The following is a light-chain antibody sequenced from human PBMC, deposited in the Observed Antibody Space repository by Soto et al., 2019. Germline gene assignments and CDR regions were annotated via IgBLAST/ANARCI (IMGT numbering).Light chain of an antibody. CDR1: SSSIGRNT. V-gene: IGLV1-44*01. Sequence: QSLLTQPPSASGTPGQKVTISCAGSSSSIGRNTVNWYQQLPGTAPKLLIYSNNQRPSGVPDRFSGSTSGTSASLAISGLPSEDEADYYCAAWDDSLNAYVVGTATKLTVL. CDR2: SNN. CDR3: AAWDDSLNAYV. J-gene: IGLJ1*01.